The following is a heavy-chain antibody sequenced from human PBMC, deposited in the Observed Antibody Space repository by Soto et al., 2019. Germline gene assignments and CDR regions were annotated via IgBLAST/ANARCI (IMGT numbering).Heavy chain of an antibody. J-gene: IGHJ4*02. CDR3: AKDDPPRQQVYGRIDS. V-gene: IGHV3-30*18. CDR1: GFTFSSYG. D-gene: IGHD6-13*01. CDR2: ISHDGRTK. Sequence: QVHLVESGGGVVQPGRSLRLSCAASGFTFSSYGMHWVRQAPGKGLEWVALISHDGRTKLYADSVKGRFTISRDNSENTLYLQMNSLRGEDTAVYSCAKDDPPRQQVYGRIDSWGQGTLVTVSS.